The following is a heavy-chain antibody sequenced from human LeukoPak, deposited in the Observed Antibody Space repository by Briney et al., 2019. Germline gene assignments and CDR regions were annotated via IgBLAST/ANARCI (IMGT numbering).Heavy chain of an antibody. J-gene: IGHJ6*03. CDR3: AREKVVRGVISYYYYYYMDV. CDR1: GGSVSSGSYY. Sequence: SETLSLTCTVSGGSVSSGSYYWSWIRQPAGKGLAWIGRIYTSGSTNYNPSLKSRVTISVDTSKNQFSLKLSSVTAADTAVYYCAREKVVRGVISYYYYYYMDVWGKGTTVTISS. D-gene: IGHD3-10*01. V-gene: IGHV4-61*02. CDR2: IYTSGST.